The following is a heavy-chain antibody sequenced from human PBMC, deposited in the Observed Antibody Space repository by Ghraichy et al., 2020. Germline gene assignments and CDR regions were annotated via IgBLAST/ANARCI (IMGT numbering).Heavy chain of an antibody. CDR2: IYSDTRT. J-gene: IGHJ4*02. D-gene: IGHD6-19*01. CDR1: GFTVSSSY. CDR3: ARGYSNGPGYFDY. Sequence: GESLNISCAASGFTVSSSYMGWVRQAPGKGLEWVSLIYSDTRTYYADSVKGRFTISRDSSKNTLYLQMNSLRVEDTAIYFCARGYSNGPGYFDYWGQGTLVTVSS. V-gene: IGHV3-53*01.